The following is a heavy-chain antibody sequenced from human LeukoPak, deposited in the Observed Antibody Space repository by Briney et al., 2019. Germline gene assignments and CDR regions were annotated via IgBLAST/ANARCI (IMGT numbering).Heavy chain of an antibody. D-gene: IGHD3-9*01. CDR1: GYTFTSYD. CDR3: ARARSDILTGHPFDY. J-gene: IGHJ4*02. CDR2: MNPNSGNT. Sequence: ASVKVSCKASGYTFTSYDINWVRQATGQGLEWMGWMNPNSGNTGYAQKFQGRVTMTRDTSISTAYMELSRLRSDDTAVYYCARARSDILTGHPFDYWGQGTLVTVSS. V-gene: IGHV1-8*01.